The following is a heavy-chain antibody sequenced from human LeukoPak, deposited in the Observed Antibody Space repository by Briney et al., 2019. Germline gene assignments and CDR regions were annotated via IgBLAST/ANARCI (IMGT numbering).Heavy chain of an antibody. CDR1: GFTFSSYA. Sequence: GGSLRLSCAASGFTFSSYAMHWVRQAPGKGLEWVAVISYDGSNKYYADSVKGRFTISRDNSKNALYLQMNSLRAEDTAVYYCARIVGAIAQNWFDPWGQGTLVTVSS. V-gene: IGHV3-30*04. CDR2: ISYDGSNK. D-gene: IGHD1-26*01. CDR3: ARIVGAIAQNWFDP. J-gene: IGHJ5*02.